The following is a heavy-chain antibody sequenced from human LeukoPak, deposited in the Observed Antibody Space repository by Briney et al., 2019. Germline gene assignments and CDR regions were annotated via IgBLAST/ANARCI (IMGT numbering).Heavy chain of an antibody. V-gene: IGHV3-23*01. CDR3: ARASWILTADAVC. D-gene: IGHD3-9*01. CDR2: MKAGGET. J-gene: IGHJ4*02. CDR1: GFSFTNYA. Sequence: GSLRLSCAAPGFSFTNYAMSWVRQAPARGPEWLSSMKAGGETFYADSVKGRFTLSRDDSTNTVYLQLNNVRVEDTAIYYCARASWILTADAVCWGQGTQVTVSS.